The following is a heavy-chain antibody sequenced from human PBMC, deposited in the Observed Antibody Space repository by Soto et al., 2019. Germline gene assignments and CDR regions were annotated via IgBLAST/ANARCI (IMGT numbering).Heavy chain of an antibody. CDR3: TRQYSGTYRLTWFDP. J-gene: IGHJ5*02. V-gene: IGHV4-39*01. Sequence: SETLSLTCTVSGGSISSTSNYYWGWICQPPGKGLEWIGSIYFTGGTSYNPSLKTRVTISVDTSRNQFSLRLGSVTAADTALYFCTRQYSGTYRLTWFDPWGLGTLVTVSS. D-gene: IGHD1-26*01. CDR1: GGSISSTSNYY. CDR2: IYFTGGT.